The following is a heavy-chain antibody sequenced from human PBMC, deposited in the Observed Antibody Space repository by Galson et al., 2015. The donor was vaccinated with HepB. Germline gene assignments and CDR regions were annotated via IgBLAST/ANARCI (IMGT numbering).Heavy chain of an antibody. D-gene: IGHD6-6*01. CDR3: ARADSSSSHYFDY. V-gene: IGHV1-2*04. Sequence: SVKVSCKASGYTFTGYYMHWVRQAPGQGLEWMGLINPNSGGTNYAQKFQGCVTMTRDTSISTAYMELSSLRSDDTAVYYCARADSSSSHYFDYGGPGTLVTVSS. CDR2: INPNSGGT. CDR1: GYTFTGYY. J-gene: IGHJ4*02.